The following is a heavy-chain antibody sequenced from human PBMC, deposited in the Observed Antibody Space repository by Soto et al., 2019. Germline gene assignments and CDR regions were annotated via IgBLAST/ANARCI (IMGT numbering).Heavy chain of an antibody. CDR1: GFTFSSYA. CDR3: ARGRVVDDSNIDAFDI. J-gene: IGHJ3*02. D-gene: IGHD2-15*01. Sequence: GGSLRLSCAASGFTFSSYAMHWVRQAPGKGLEWVAVISYDGSNKYYADSVKGRFTISRDNSKNTLYLQMNSLRAEDTAVYYCARGRVVDDSNIDAFDIWGQGTMVTVSS. CDR2: ISYDGSNK. V-gene: IGHV3-30-3*01.